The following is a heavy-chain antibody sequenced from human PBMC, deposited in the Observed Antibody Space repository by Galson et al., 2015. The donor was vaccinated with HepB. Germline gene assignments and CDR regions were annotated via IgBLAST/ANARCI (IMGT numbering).Heavy chain of an antibody. V-gene: IGHV4-61*08. CDR1: GGSISSGGYY. CDR2: IYNIETS. Sequence: SETLSLTCTVSGGSISSGGYYWSWIRQHPGKGLEYIGYIYNIETSNSNPSLKSRVTISLDTPKNQVSLKLSSVTAADTAVYYCARLGGSSRPLSALDIWGQGTKVTVSS. J-gene: IGHJ3*02. CDR3: ARLGGSSRPLSALDI. D-gene: IGHD6-13*01.